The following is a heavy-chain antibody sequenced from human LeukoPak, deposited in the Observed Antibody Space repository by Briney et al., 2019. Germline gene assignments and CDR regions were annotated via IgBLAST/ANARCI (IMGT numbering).Heavy chain of an antibody. V-gene: IGHV3-33*01. J-gene: IGHJ4*02. Sequence: GGSLRLSCAASGFTFSSYGMHWVRQAPGEGLEXXXVIWYDGSNKYYADSVKGRFTISRDNSKNTLYLQMNSPRAEGTAVYYCARDRGYCSSTSCPLDYWGQGTLVTVSS. CDR2: IWYDGSNK. D-gene: IGHD2-2*01. CDR3: ARDRGYCSSTSCPLDY. CDR1: GFTFSSYG.